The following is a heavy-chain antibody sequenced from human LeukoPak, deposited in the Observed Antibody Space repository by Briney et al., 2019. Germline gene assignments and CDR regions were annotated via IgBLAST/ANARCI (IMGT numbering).Heavy chain of an antibody. CDR3: ARGTRLRPATTAPEAGY. CDR2: ISSSSSYI. Sequence: KPGGSLRLSCAASGFTFSSYSMNWVRQAPGKGLEWVSSISSSSSYIYYADSVKGRFTISRDNAKNSLYLQMNSLRAEDTAVYYCARGTRLRPATTAPEAGYWGQGTLVTVSS. CDR1: GFTFSSYS. D-gene: IGHD5-12*01. J-gene: IGHJ4*02. V-gene: IGHV3-21*01.